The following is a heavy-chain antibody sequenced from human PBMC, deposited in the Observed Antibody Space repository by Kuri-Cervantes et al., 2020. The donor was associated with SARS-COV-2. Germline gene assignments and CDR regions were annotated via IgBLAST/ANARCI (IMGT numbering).Heavy chain of an antibody. J-gene: IGHJ6*03. CDR1: GFTFSSYS. V-gene: IGHV3-21*01. D-gene: IGHD5-24*01. CDR3: ARLTIYSSFSYIDV. Sequence: GESLKISCAASGFTFSSYSMNWVRQAPGKGLEWVSSISSSSSYIYYADSVKGRFTISRDNAKNPLYLQMNSLRAEDTAVYYCARLTIYSSFSYIDVWGRGTSVTVSS. CDR2: ISSSSSYI.